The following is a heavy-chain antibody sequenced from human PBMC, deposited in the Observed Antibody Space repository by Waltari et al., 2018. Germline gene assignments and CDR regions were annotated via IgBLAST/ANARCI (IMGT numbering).Heavy chain of an antibody. V-gene: IGHV4-31*03. CDR2: IYYSGGP. J-gene: IGHJ3*02. CDR1: GGSISSGGYY. D-gene: IGHD4-17*01. CDR3: ARGKATVTSYEALDI. Sequence: QVQLQESGPGLVKPSQTLSLTCTVSGGSISSGGYYWSWIRQHPGKGLEWIGYIYYSGGPYSNPSLTSRFTISVDTSKNQFSLKLSSVTAADTAVYYCARGKATVTSYEALDIWGQGTMVTVSS.